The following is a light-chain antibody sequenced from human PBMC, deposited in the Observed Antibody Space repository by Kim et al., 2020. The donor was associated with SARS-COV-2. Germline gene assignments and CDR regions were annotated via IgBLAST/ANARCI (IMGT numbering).Light chain of an antibody. CDR3: AAWDDRLSGRV. J-gene: IGLJ3*02. CDR1: SSNIGSNY. V-gene: IGLV1-47*02. Sequence: ELTQPPSASGTPGQRVTIYCSGSSSNIGSNYVYWYQQLPGTAPKLLIYSNNQRPSGVPDRFSGSKSGTSASLAISGLRSEDEADYYCAAWDDRLSGRVFGGGTQLTVL. CDR2: SNN.